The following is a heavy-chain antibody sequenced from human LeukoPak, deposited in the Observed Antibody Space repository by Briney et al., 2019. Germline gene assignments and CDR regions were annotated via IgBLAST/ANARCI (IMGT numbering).Heavy chain of an antibody. J-gene: IGHJ3*02. CDR1: GFTFSSYS. CDR2: ISSSSSTI. V-gene: IGHV3-48*01. Sequence: GGSLRLSCAASGFTFSSYSMNWVSQAPGKGLEWVSYISSSSSTIYYADSVKGRFTISRDNSKNTLYLQMNSLRAEDTAVYYCATRGSVDTATYAFDIWGQGTIVTVSS. D-gene: IGHD5-18*01. CDR3: ATRGSVDTATYAFDI.